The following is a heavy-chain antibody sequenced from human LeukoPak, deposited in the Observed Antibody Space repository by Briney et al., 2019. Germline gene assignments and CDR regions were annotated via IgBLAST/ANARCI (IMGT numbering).Heavy chain of an antibody. J-gene: IGHJ3*02. V-gene: IGHV1-18*01. CDR2: ISTYNYNT. Sequence: ASVKVSCKASGYTFTSYGISWVRQAPGQGLEWMGWISTYNYNTNYAQKLQGRVTITTDTSTSTVFMELRSLRSDDTAVYYCARDRAGLSRGGAFDMWGQETMVTVPS. CDR1: GYTFTSYG. CDR3: ARDRAGLSRGGAFDM. D-gene: IGHD2/OR15-2a*01.